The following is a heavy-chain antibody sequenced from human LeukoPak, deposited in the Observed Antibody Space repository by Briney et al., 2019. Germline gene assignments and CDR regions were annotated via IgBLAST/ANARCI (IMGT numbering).Heavy chain of an antibody. Sequence: LSGGSLRLSCAASGLSVSHNYMTWVRQAPGKGLQWVSMIRSDTGTDYADSVKGRFTISRDSSNNTLFLQMNSLRAEDTAVYYCARESSRRLHYYGIDVWGLGTTVTVSS. CDR1: GLSVSHNY. CDR2: IRSDTGT. D-gene: IGHD6-13*01. V-gene: IGHV3-66*01. CDR3: ARESSRRLHYYGIDV. J-gene: IGHJ6*02.